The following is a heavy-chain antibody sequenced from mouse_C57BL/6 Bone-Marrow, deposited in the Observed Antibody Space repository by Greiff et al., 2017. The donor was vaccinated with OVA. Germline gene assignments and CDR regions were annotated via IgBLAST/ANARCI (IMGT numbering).Heavy chain of an antibody. J-gene: IGHJ2*01. Sequence: VQLKQSGAELVRPGASVKLSCTASGFNIKDDYMPWVKQRPEQGLEWIGWIDPENGDTEYASKFQGKATITANTSYNTSYLQLSSLTSEDTAVYYSTTWDDRDYWGQGTTLTVSS. D-gene: IGHD4-1*01. CDR2: IDPENGDT. CDR1: GFNIKDDY. CDR3: TTWDDRDY. V-gene: IGHV14-4*01.